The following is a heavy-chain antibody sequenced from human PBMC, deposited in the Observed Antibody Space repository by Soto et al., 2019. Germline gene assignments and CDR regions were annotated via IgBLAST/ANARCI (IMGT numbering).Heavy chain of an antibody. V-gene: IGHV3-21*01. CDR2: ISSSSSYI. CDR3: AGGAHNWNYYRVY. CDR1: GFTFSSYS. D-gene: IGHD1-7*01. J-gene: IGHJ4*02. Sequence: EVQLVESGGGLVKPGGSLRLSCAASGFTFSSYSMNWVRQAPGKGLEWVSSISSSSSYIYYADSVKGRFTISRDNAKNSLYLQMNSLRAEDTAVYYCAGGAHNWNYYRVYWGQGTLVTVSS.